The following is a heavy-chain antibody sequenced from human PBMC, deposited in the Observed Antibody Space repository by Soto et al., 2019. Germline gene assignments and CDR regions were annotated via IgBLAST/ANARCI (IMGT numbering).Heavy chain of an antibody. V-gene: IGHV4-30-4*01. CDR2: IYYSGST. D-gene: IGHD6-13*01. CDR1: GGSISSGDYY. Sequence: PSETLSLTCTAFGGSISSGDYYWSWIRQPPGKGLEWIGYIYYSGSTYYNPSLKSRVIISVDTSKNQFSLKLSSVTAADTAVYYCARGGKIAAAGYYFDYWGQGTLVTVSS. CDR3: ARGGKIAAAGYYFDY. J-gene: IGHJ4*02.